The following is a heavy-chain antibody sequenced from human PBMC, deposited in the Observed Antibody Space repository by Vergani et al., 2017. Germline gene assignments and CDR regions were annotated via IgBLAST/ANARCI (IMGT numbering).Heavy chain of an antibody. Sequence: QVQLQESGPGLVKPSQTLCLTCAVSGGSISSGGYYWSWIRQPPGKGLEWIGYIYYSGSTNYNPSLKSRVTISVDTSKNQFSLKLSSVTAADTAVFYCARGYSSSWYNYWGQGTLVTVSS. D-gene: IGHD6-13*01. CDR1: GGSISSGGYY. V-gene: IGHV4-61*08. CDR2: IYYSGST. CDR3: ARGYSSSWYNY. J-gene: IGHJ4*02.